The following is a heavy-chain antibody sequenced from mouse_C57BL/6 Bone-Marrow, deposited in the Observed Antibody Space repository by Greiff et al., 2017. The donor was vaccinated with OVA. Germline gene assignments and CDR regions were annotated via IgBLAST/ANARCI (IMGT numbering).Heavy chain of an antibody. D-gene: IGHD1-1*01. CDR3: TSVITTVVANWYFDV. Sequence: EVQRVESGGGLVQPGGSMKLSCAASGFTFSDAWMDWVRQSPEKGLEWVAEIRNKANNHATYYAESVKGRFTISRDDSKSSVYLQMNSLRAEDTGIYYCTSVITTVVANWYFDVWGTGTTVSVSS. J-gene: IGHJ1*03. CDR1: GFTFSDAW. V-gene: IGHV6-6*01. CDR2: IRNKANNHAT.